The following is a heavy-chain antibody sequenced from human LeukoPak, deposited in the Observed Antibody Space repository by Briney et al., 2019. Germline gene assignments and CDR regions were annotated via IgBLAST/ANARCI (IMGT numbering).Heavy chain of an antibody. CDR3: ATAPGVRGMSWFDP. D-gene: IGHD3-10*01. CDR2: INPNSGGT. J-gene: IGHJ5*02. V-gene: IGHV1-2*06. Sequence: ASVKVSCKASGFTFSGYYMHWVRQAPGQGLEWMGRINPNSGGTNYAQKFQGRVTMTRDTSISTAYMELSRLRSDDTAVYYCATAPGVRGMSWFDPWGQGTLVTVSS. CDR1: GFTFSGYY.